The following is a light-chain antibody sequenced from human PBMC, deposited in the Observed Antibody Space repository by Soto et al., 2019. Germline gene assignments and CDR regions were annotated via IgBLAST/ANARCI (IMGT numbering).Light chain of an antibody. Sequence: EIVMTQSPATLSVSPGEPASLSCRASQSAGNFLAWYQQKPGQAPRLLIYYISTRATGIPARFSGSGSGTEFTLTINSLQSEDSAVYDCQQHNQWPITFGQGTRLEIK. CDR3: QQHNQWPIT. CDR2: YIS. CDR1: QSAGNF. J-gene: IGKJ5*01. V-gene: IGKV3D-15*01.